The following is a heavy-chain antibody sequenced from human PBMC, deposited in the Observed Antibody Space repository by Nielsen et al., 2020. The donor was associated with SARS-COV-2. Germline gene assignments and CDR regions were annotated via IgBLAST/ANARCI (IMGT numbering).Heavy chain of an antibody. V-gene: IGHV1-8*01. D-gene: IGHD2-2*01. CDR3: ARTDNIVVVPAATYYYGMDV. CDR2: MNPNSGNT. CDR1: GYTFTSYD. Sequence: ASVKVSCKASGYTFTSYDINWVRQATGQGLEWMGWMNPNSGNTGYAQKFQGRVTMTRNTSISTAYMELSSLRSDDTAVYYCARTDNIVVVPAATYYYGMDVWGQGTTVTVSS. J-gene: IGHJ6*02.